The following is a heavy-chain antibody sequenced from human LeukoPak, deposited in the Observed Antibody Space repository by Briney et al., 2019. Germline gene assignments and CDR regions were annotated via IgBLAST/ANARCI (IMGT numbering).Heavy chain of an antibody. CDR1: GFTFSNYG. J-gene: IGHJ4*02. Sequence: PGGSLRLSCAASGFTFSNYGMHWVRQAPGKGLEWVAVISYDGSNKYYADSVKGRFTISRDNSKNTLYLQMNSQRAEDTAVYYCAKAVIESNYYFDYWGQGTLVTVSS. CDR3: AKAVIESNYYFDY. V-gene: IGHV3-30*18. D-gene: IGHD5-24*01. CDR2: ISYDGSNK.